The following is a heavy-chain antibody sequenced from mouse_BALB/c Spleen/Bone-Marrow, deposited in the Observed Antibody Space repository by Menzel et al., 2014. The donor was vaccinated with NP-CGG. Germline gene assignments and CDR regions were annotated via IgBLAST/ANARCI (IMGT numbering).Heavy chain of an antibody. V-gene: IGHV14-3*02. Sequence: EVKLQESGAELVKPGASVKLSCTASGFNIKDTYMHWVKQRPEQGLEWIGRIDPANGHTKYDPKFQGKATITADTSSNTAYLQLSSLTSEDTAVYYCARWEYYAMDYWGQGTPVTVSS. CDR1: GFNIKDTY. CDR2: IDPANGHT. D-gene: IGHD4-1*01. CDR3: ARWEYYAMDY. J-gene: IGHJ4*01.